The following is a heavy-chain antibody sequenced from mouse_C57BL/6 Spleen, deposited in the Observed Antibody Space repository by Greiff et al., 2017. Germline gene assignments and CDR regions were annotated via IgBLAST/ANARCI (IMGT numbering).Heavy chain of an antibody. D-gene: IGHD1-1*01. V-gene: IGHV1-64*01. CDR1: GYTFTSYW. CDR2: IHPNSGST. CDR3: ARYGGYYGGNFFDY. J-gene: IGHJ2*01. Sequence: QVQLQQPGAELVKPGASVKLSCKASGYTFTSYWMHWVKQRPGQGLEWIGMIHPNSGSTNYNEKFKSKATLTVDKSSSTAYMQLSSLTSEDSAVYYCARYGGYYGGNFFDYWGQGTTLTVSS.